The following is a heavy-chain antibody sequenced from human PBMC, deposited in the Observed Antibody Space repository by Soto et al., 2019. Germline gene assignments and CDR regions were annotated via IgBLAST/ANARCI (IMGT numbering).Heavy chain of an antibody. V-gene: IGHV1-2*02. CDR3: ARVMATTPPFFDS. D-gene: IGHD1-1*01. CDR2: INPNSGGT. CDR1: GYTFTGYY. Sequence: ASVKVSCKASGYTFTGYYMHWVRQAPGQGLEWMGWINPNSGGTNYAQKFQGRVTMTRDTSISTAYMELSRLRSDDTAVYYCARVMATTPPFFDSWGQGTLVTVSS. J-gene: IGHJ4*02.